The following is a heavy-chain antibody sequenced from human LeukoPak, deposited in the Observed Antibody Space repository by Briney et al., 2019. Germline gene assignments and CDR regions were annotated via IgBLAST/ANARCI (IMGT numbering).Heavy chain of an antibody. V-gene: IGHV1-2*02. CDR1: GYTFTGYY. CDR3: ARGGSAWDNPFDY. Sequence: ASVKVSCKASGYTFTGYYVHWVRQAPGQGLEWMGWINPTSGGTKYAQKFQGRVTMTRDTSISTAYMELSRLRADDTAVFYCARGGSAWDNPFDYWGQGTLVTVSS. D-gene: IGHD6-19*01. J-gene: IGHJ4*02. CDR2: INPTSGGT.